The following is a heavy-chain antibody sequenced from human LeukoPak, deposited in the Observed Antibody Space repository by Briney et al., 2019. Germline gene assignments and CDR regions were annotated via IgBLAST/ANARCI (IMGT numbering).Heavy chain of an antibody. Sequence: PGRSLRLSCTACGFTFGDYAMSWVRQAPGKGLDWVGFIRSKAYGGTTEYAAAVKGRFTISRDDSKSIAYLQMNSLKTEDTAVYYCTRRVLLWFGELGSYYFDYWGQGTLVTVSS. CDR1: GFTFGDYA. CDR2: IRSKAYGGTT. J-gene: IGHJ4*02. D-gene: IGHD3-10*01. CDR3: TRRVLLWFGELGSYYFDY. V-gene: IGHV3-49*04.